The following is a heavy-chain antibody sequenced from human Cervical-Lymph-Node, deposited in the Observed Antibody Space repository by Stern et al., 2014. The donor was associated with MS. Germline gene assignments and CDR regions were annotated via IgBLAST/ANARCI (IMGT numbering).Heavy chain of an antibody. CDR2: IRSKEYGGTT. J-gene: IGHJ4*02. D-gene: IGHD2-15*01. CDR1: GFTFEGYS. CDR3: ARVADSGFEY. Sequence: EVQLVESGGGLVQPGRSLRLSCTASGFTFEGYSMSWFRRAPGKGLEWVGFIRSKEYGGTTEYAASVKGRFSISTDESHGIAYLQMNSLKTEDTSVYYCARVADSGFEYWGQGTLVTVSS. V-gene: IGHV3-49*03.